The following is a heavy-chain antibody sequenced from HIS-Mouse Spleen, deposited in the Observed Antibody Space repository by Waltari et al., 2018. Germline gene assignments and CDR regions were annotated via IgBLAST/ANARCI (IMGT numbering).Heavy chain of an antibody. Sequence: EVQLVESGGGLVQPGGSLRLSCAASGFTFSSYWMSCVRQAPGKGLEWVANIKQDGSEKYYVDSVKGRFTISRDNAKNSLYLQMNGLRAEDTAVYYCAREPHYGGNSHFDYWGQGTLVTVSS. D-gene: IGHD4-17*01. J-gene: IGHJ4*02. CDR1: GFTFSSYW. CDR3: AREPHYGGNSHFDY. CDR2: IKQDGSEK. V-gene: IGHV3-7*01.